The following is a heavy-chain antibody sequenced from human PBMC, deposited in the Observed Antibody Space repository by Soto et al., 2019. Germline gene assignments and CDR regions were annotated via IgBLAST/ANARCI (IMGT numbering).Heavy chain of an antibody. CDR2: ISYDGSNK. CDR3: ASVPSSRGRAHFAY. Sequence: QVQLVESGGGLVQHGRSLSLSCAASGFTFSSYAMHWVRQAPGKGLEWVEVISYDGSNKYYADSVKGRFTIARDNSKNTLYLQMNSMRAEDTAVSYCASVPSSRGRAHFAYWGQGTLVTVSS. CDR1: GFTFSSYA. D-gene: IGHD3-10*01. J-gene: IGHJ4*02. V-gene: IGHV3-30-3*01.